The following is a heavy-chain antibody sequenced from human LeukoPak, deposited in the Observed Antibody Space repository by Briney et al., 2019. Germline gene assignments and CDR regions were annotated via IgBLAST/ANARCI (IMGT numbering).Heavy chain of an antibody. J-gene: IGHJ6*02. Sequence: SETLSLTCTVSNTSISSYFWSWIRQPAGKGLEWIGRIYSSGSTRYNPSLKSRVTMSLDTSKNQFSLKLSSVTAADTAVYYCAKLYSTAYYYGGNYYAMDVWGQGTTVTVSS. CDR2: IYSSGST. D-gene: IGHD3-22*01. CDR1: NTSISSYF. CDR3: AKLYSTAYYYGGNYYAMDV. V-gene: IGHV4-4*07.